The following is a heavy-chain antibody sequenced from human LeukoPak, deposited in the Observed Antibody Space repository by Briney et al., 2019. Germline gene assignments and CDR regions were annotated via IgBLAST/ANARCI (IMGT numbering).Heavy chain of an antibody. CDR2: IYYSGST. CDR3: ARVYSNYRSYYYYYMDV. D-gene: IGHD4-11*01. V-gene: IGHV4-39*07. J-gene: IGHJ6*03. CDR1: GGSISSSSYY. Sequence: ASETLSLTCTVSGGSISSSSYYWGWIRQPPGKGLEWIGSIYYSGSTYYNPSLKSRVTISVDTSKNQFSLKLSPVTAADTAVYYCARVYSNYRSYYYYYMDVWGKGTTVTVSS.